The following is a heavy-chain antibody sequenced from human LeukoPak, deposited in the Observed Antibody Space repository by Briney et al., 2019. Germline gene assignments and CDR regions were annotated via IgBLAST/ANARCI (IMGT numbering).Heavy chain of an antibody. V-gene: IGHV1-18*01. CDR2: ISAYNGNT. J-gene: IGHJ6*03. CDR3: ARNPPTVTNRYYYYYMDV. Sequence: ASVKVSCKASGYTFTSYGISWVRQAPGQGLEWMGWISAYNGNTNYAQKLQGRVTMTTDTSTSTAYMELRSLRSDDTAVYCCARNPPTVTNRYYYYYMDVWGKGTTVTVSS. D-gene: IGHD4-11*01. CDR1: GYTFTSYG.